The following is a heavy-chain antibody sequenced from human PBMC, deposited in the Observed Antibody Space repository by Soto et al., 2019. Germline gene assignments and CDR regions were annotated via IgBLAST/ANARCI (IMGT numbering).Heavy chain of an antibody. Sequence: PWGSLRLSWRVSGGTFVDYGMSWVREAQGKGLEWVSAISGRGGSTYYADSVKGRFTISRDNSKNTLYLQMNSLRAEDTAVYYCAKGLCAFDYWGQGLLVTVSS. CDR3: AKGLCAFDY. CDR2: ISGRGGST. D-gene: IGHD2-2*01. V-gene: IGHV3-23*01. J-gene: IGHJ4*02. CDR1: GGTFVDYG.